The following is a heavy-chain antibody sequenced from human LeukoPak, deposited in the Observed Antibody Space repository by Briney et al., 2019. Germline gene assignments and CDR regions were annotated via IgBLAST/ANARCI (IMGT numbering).Heavy chain of an antibody. D-gene: IGHD6-19*01. V-gene: IGHV3-21*01. J-gene: IGHJ3*02. CDR3: ARQSSGSRYRGVFDI. Sequence: SVKGRFTISRDNAKNSLYLQMNSLRAEDTAVYYCARQSSGSRYRGVFDIWGQGTMVTVSS.